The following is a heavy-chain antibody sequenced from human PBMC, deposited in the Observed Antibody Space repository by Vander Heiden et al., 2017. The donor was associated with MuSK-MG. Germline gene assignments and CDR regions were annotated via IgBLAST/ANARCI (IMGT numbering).Heavy chain of an antibody. CDR2: IHTSGST. CDR3: ARTVGVPAAISFYFDS. J-gene: IGHJ4*01. V-gene: IGHV4-61*02. CDR1: GGSINSGSYS. D-gene: IGHD2-2*01. Sequence: QVQLQESGPGLAKPSQTLSLTCSVSGGSINSGSYSWSWIRQPAGKGLEWIGRIHTSGSTNYNPSLKSRITISVDTSKNQFSLKLTSVTAADTAVYYCARTVGVPAAISFYFDSWGQGTLVTVSS.